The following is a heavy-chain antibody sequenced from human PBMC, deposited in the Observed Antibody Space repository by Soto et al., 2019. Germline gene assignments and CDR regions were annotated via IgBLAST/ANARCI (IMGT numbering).Heavy chain of an antibody. CDR3: ARDLKGSPDY. Sequence: GGSLRLSCXASGFTFSSYWMNWVRQAPGKGLVWVSLINPDGRTTTYADSVKGRFTISRDDAKNTVYLQMSSLRVEDTAMYYCARDLKGSPDYWGQGTQVTSPQ. CDR2: INPDGRTT. V-gene: IGHV3-74*01. J-gene: IGHJ4*02. D-gene: IGHD1-26*01. CDR1: GFTFSSYW.